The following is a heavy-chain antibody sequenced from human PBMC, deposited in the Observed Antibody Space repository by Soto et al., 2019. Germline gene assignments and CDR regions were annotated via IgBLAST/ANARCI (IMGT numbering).Heavy chain of an antibody. CDR3: AHRPTTIFGVVIFNWFDP. D-gene: IGHD3-3*01. CDR2: IYWNDDK. CDR1: GFSLSTSGLG. V-gene: IGHV2-5*01. J-gene: IGHJ5*02. Sequence: QITLKESGPTLVKPTQTLTLTCTFSGFSLSTSGLGVGWIRQPPGKALEWLALIYWNDDKRYSPSLKSRLTITKDTSKNQVVLTMTNMDPVDTATYYCAHRPTTIFGVVIFNWFDPWGQGTLVTVSS.